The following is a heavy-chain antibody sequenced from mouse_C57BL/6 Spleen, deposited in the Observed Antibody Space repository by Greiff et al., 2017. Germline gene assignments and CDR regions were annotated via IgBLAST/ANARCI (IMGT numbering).Heavy chain of an antibody. CDR2: IWRGGST. J-gene: IGHJ2*01. CDR1: GFSLTSYG. V-gene: IGHV2-5*01. Sequence: QVQLQQSGPGLVQPSQSLSITCTVSGFSLTSYGVHWVRQSPGKGLEWLGVIWRGGSTDYNAAFMSRLSITKDNSKSQVFFKMNSLQADDTAIYXCAKNYHYGSSYDYFDYGGQGTTLTVSS. D-gene: IGHD1-1*01. CDR3: AKNYHYGSSYDYFDY.